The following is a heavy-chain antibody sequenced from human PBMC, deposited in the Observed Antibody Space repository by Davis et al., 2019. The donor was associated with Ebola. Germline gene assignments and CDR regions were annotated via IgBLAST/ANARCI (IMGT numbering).Heavy chain of an antibody. V-gene: IGHV3-48*02. D-gene: IGHD1-7*01. Sequence: AGSLRLSCAASGFTFSSYSMNWVRQAPGKGLEWVSYISSSSSTIYYADSVKGRFTISRDNAKNSLYLQMNSLRDEDTAVYYCARIITGTLYYYYYGMDVWGQGTTVTVSS. CDR2: ISSSSSTI. CDR1: GFTFSSYS. CDR3: ARIITGTLYYYYYGMDV. J-gene: IGHJ6*02.